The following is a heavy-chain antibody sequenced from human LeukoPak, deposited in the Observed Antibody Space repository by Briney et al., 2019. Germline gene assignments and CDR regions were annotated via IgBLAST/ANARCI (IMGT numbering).Heavy chain of an antibody. CDR2: ISGSGGST. V-gene: IGHV3-23*01. CDR1: GFTFSSYA. J-gene: IGHJ4*02. D-gene: IGHD6-13*01. Sequence: GGPLRLSCAASGFTFSSYAMSLVRQAPGKGLEWVSAISGSGGSTYYADSVKGRFTISRDNSKNTLYLQMDSLRAEDTAVYYCARDHSSSWYYFDYWGQGTLVTVSS. CDR3: ARDHSSSWYYFDY.